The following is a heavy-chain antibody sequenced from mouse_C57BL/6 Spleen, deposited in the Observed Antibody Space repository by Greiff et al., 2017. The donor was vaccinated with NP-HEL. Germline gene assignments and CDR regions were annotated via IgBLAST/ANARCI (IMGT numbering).Heavy chain of an antibody. CDR3: ARHTFPYYGSSDAMDY. D-gene: IGHD1-1*01. CDR2: ISSGGSYT. J-gene: IGHJ4*01. V-gene: IGHV5-6*01. CDR1: GFTFSSYG. Sequence: EVKLVESGGDLVKPGGSLKLSCAASGFTFSSYGMSWVRQTPDKRLEWVATISSGGSYTYYPDSVKGRFTISRDNAKNTLYLQMSSLKSEDTAMYYCARHTFPYYGSSDAMDYWGQGTSVTVSS.